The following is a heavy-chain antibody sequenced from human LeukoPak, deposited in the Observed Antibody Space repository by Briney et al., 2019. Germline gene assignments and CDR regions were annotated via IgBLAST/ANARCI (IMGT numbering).Heavy chain of an antibody. CDR3: ARDEYCSSTSCYRFDY. V-gene: IGHV1-58*01. CDR1: GFTFTSSA. J-gene: IGHJ4*02. CDR2: IVVGSGNT. D-gene: IGHD2-2*02. Sequence: SVTVSCKASGFTFTSSAVQWVRQARGQRLEWIGWIVVGSGNTNYAQKFQERVTITRDMSTSTAYMELSSLRSEDTAVYYCARDEYCSSTSCYRFDYWGQGTLVTVSS.